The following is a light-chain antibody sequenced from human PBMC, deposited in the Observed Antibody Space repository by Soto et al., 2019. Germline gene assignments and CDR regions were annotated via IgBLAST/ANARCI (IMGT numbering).Light chain of an antibody. J-gene: IGKJ1*01. CDR1: QSVSSSY. CDR3: QQFGSLGT. V-gene: IGKV3-20*01. CDR2: DAS. Sequence: EIVLTHSPGTLSFSPLERATMYFRASQSVSSSYLAWYQQKPGQAPRLLMFDASNRATDIPDRFSGSGSGTDFTLTIGRLEPEDFAVYYCQQFGSLGTFGQGTKVDI.